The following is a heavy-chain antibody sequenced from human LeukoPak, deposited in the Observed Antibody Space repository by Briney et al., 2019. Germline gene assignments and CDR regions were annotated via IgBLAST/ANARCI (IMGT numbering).Heavy chain of an antibody. V-gene: IGHV1-2*02. CDR1: GYTFTSYA. J-gene: IGHJ4*02. Sequence: ASVKVSCKASGYTFTSYAMNWVRQAPGQGLEWMGWINPNSGGTNYAQKFQGRVTMTRDTSISTAYMGLSRLRSDDTAVYYCARAGVVVPAAPGYWGQGTLVTVSS. CDR2: INPNSGGT. CDR3: ARAGVVVPAAPGY. D-gene: IGHD2-2*01.